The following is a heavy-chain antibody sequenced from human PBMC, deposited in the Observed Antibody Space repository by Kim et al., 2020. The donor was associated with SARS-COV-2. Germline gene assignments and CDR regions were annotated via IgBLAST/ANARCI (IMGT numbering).Heavy chain of an antibody. CDR3: ARQSGVLRFLEWSLDA. CDR1: GGSISSSSYY. Sequence: SETLSLTCTVSGGSISSSSYYWGWIRQPPGKGLEWIGSIYYSGSTYYNPSLKSRVTISVDTSKNQFSLKLSSVTAADTAVYYCARQSGVLRFLEWSLDA. D-gene: IGHD3-3*01. CDR2: IYYSGST. J-gene: IGHJ3*01. V-gene: IGHV4-39*01.